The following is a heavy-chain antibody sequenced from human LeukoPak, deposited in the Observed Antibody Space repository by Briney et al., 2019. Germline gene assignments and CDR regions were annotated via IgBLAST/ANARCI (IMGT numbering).Heavy chain of an antibody. CDR1: GGSISSDY. CDR3: ARETYSSSWYHDAFDI. CDR2: IYYSGNT. J-gene: IGHJ3*02. D-gene: IGHD6-13*01. V-gene: IGHV4-59*01. Sequence: SETLSLTCTVSGGSISSDYWSWIPQPPGKGLEWIGYIYYSGNTNYNPSLKSRVTISVDTSKNQFSLKLSSVTAADTAFYYCARETYSSSWYHDAFDIWGQGTMVTVSS.